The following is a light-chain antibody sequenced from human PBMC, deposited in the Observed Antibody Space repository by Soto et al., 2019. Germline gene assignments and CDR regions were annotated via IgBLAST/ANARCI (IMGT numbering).Light chain of an antibody. V-gene: IGKV1-27*01. CDR3: QQYGSSPPYT. Sequence: DIQMTQSPSSLSASVGDRVTITCRASQGISNYLAWYQQRPGKVPKLLIYAASTLQSGVPSRFSGSGSGTYFTLTISRLEPEDFAVYYCQQYGSSPPYTFGQGTKLEIK. J-gene: IGKJ2*01. CDR2: AAS. CDR1: QGISNY.